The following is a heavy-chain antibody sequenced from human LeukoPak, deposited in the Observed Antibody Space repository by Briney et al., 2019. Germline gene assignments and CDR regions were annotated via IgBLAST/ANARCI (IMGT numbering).Heavy chain of an antibody. CDR3: AGNAYYYDSSGYFPSDY. CDR1: GFTFSSYW. CDR2: INSDGSST. J-gene: IGHJ4*02. V-gene: IGHV3-74*01. Sequence: GGSLRLSCAASGFTFSSYWMHWVRQAPGKGLVWVSRINSDGSSTSYADSVKGRFTISRDNAKNMLYLQMNSLRAEDTAVYYCAGNAYYYDSSGYFPSDYWGQGTLVTVSS. D-gene: IGHD3-22*01.